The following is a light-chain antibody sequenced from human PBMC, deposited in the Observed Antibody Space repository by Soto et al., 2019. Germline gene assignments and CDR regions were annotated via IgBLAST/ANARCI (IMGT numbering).Light chain of an antibody. CDR3: QHYKMYSPWT. CDR2: DVS. CDR1: QSITTW. J-gene: IGKJ1*01. V-gene: IGKV1-5*01. Sequence: DIQMTQSPPFLSASVGDIVTITCRASQSITTWLAWYQQRPGKAPKLLIYDVSSLQSGVPSRFSGSGSGTEFTLTISSLQPDDFATYYCQHYKMYSPWTFGQGTKVDIK.